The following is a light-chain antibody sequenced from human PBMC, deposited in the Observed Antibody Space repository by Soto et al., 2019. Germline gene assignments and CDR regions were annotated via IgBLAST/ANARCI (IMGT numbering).Light chain of an antibody. CDR1: SSDIGGYDY. J-gene: IGLJ2*01. Sequence: QSALTQPASVSGSPGQSITLSCTGTSSDIGGYDYVSWYQRHPGKAPKLIIYDVNNRPSGVSNRFSGSKSGNTASLTISGLKAEDEADYYCTSYASGSSHVVFGGGTQLTVL. CDR2: DVN. V-gene: IGLV2-14*03. CDR3: TSYASGSSHVV.